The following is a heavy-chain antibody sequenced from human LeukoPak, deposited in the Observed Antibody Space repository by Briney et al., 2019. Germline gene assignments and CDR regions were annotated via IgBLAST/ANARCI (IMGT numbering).Heavy chain of an antibody. CDR3: GRGGVGGGTYYDILTGYYTGHMAFDI. D-gene: IGHD3-9*01. CDR1: GYTFTSYG. J-gene: IGHJ3*02. Sequence: GASVKVSCKASGYTFTSYGISWVRQAPGQGLEWMGWISAYNGNTNYAQKLQGRVTMTTDTSTSTAYMELRSLRSDDTAVYYCGRGGVGGGTYYDILTGYYTGHMAFDIWGQGTMVTVSS. CDR2: ISAYNGNT. V-gene: IGHV1-18*01.